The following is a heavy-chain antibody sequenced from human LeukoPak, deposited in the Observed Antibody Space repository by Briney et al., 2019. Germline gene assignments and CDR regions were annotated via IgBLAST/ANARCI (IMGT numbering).Heavy chain of an antibody. CDR1: GFTISSYS. D-gene: IGHD5-24*01. CDR3: ASLGDGSVESSTRYPFQH. J-gene: IGHJ1*01. CDR2: ITSDSGYI. Sequence: GGSLRLSCSASGFTISSYSMIWGRQAPGKGLEWVSSITSDSGYIYYAASVEGRFTISRDNADNSLYLPMISLRAEDTAGYYCASLGDGSVESSTRYPFQHWPQSTLVTVSS. V-gene: IGHV3-21*01.